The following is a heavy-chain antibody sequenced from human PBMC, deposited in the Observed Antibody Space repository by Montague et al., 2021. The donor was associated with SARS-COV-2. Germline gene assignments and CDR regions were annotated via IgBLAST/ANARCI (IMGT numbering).Heavy chain of an antibody. CDR1: AGSLSSSSYY. CDR2: VDSAGST. CDR3: ARDEYNSHWYKY. J-gene: IGHJ4*02. V-gene: IGHV4-39*07. D-gene: IGHD1-14*01. Sequence: SETLSLTCTVSAGSLSSSSYYWGWLRPPPGLGLQWIVSVDSAGSTYSSPSLKSRVTISLDTSENQFSLKLSPVTAADTAVYYCARDEYNSHWYKYWGQGALVTVSS.